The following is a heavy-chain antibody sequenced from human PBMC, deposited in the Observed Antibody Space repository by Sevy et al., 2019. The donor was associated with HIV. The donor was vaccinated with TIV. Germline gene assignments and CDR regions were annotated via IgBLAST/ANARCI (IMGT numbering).Heavy chain of an antibody. J-gene: IGHJ3*02. CDR2: IYWDSDSA. CDR1: GFTFDDYA. Sequence: GGSLRLSCAASGFTFDDYAMHWVRQAPGKGLEWVSGIYWDSDSAGYADSVKGRFTISRDNTENSLYLQMKSLRLEDTALYYCAKDRVGAARKSGFDIWGQGTMVTVSS. CDR3: AKDRVGAARKSGFDI. V-gene: IGHV3-9*01. D-gene: IGHD1-26*01.